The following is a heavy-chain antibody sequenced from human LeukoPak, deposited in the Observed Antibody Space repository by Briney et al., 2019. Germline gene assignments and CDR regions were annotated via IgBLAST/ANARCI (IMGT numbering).Heavy chain of an antibody. J-gene: IGHJ4*02. CDR3: AKDGVWELLPDY. D-gene: IGHD1-26*01. Sequence: GRSLRLSCAASGFTFSSYAMHWVRQAPGKGLEWVAVISYDGSNKYYADSVKGRFTISRDNSKNTLYLQMNSLRAEDTAVYYCAKDGVWELLPDYWGQGTLVTVSS. CDR2: ISYDGSNK. V-gene: IGHV3-30-3*01. CDR1: GFTFSSYA.